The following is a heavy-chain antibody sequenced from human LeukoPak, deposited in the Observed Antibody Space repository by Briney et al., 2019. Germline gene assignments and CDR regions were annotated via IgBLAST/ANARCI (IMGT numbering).Heavy chain of an antibody. CDR1: GGSFSGYY. J-gene: IGHJ4*02. V-gene: IGHV4-34*01. CDR3: ARARGYSGYDFPPDY. Sequence: PSETLSLTCAVYGGSFSGYYWSWIRQPPGKGLEWIGEINHSGSTNYNPSLKSRVTISVDTSKNQFSLKLSSVTAADTAVYYCARARGYSGYDFPPDYWGQGTLVTVSS. D-gene: IGHD5-12*01. CDR2: INHSGST.